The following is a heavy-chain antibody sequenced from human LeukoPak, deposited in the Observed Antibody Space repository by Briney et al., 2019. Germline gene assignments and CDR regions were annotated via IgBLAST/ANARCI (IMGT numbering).Heavy chain of an antibody. Sequence: PSETLSLTCAVYGGSFSSYYWSWIRQPPGKGLEWIGEINHSGSTNYNPSLKSRVTISVDTSKNQFSLKVSSVTAADTAVYYCARQRRYGSDYWGQGTLVTVSS. J-gene: IGHJ4*02. V-gene: IGHV4-34*01. CDR1: GGSFSSYY. CDR2: INHSGST. CDR3: ARQRRYGSDY. D-gene: IGHD3-10*01.